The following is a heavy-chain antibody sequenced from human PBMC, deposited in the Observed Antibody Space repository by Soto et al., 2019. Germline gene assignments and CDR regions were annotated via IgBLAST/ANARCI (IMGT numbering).Heavy chain of an antibody. V-gene: IGHV4-4*07. J-gene: IGHJ2*01. CDR3: ARDRGEYTSSWFWYLSH. Sequence: SETLSLTCSVSGASISSFNWNWVRQPAGKGPEWVGRLNIAGTINYNPSLKSRITMSMDTSKNQISLHLRSVTAAETPIYYCARDRGEYTSSWFWYLSHWGPGTL. CDR2: LNIAGTI. D-gene: IGHD6-13*01. CDR1: GASISSFN.